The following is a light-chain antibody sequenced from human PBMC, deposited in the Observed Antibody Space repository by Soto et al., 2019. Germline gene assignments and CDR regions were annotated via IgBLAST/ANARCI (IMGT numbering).Light chain of an antibody. V-gene: IGKV3-20*01. J-gene: IGKJ1*01. CDR2: GAS. Sequence: EIVLTQSPGTLSLSPGERATLSCRASQSVSSSYLAWYQQKPGQAPRLLIYGASSRATGIPDRFSGSGSGTDFTLTISRLETEDFAVYYCQRYGSSPWTFGKGTKV. CDR3: QRYGSSPWT. CDR1: QSVSSSY.